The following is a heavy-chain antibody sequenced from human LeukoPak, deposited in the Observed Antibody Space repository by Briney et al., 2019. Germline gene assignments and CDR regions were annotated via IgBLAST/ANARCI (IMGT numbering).Heavy chain of an antibody. CDR2: ISGSGGST. J-gene: IGHJ3*02. D-gene: IGHD3-10*01. V-gene: IGHV3-23*01. Sequence: GGSLRLSCAASGFTSSSYAMSWVRQAPGKGLEWVSAISGSGGSTYYADSVKGRFTISRDNSKNTLYLQMNSLRAEDTAVYYCAKDPPFSFGNPGAFDIWGQGTMVTVS. CDR1: GFTSSSYA. CDR3: AKDPPFSFGNPGAFDI.